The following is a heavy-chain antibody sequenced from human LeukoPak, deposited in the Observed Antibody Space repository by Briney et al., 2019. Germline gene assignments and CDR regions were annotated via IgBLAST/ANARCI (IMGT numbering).Heavy chain of an antibody. V-gene: IGHV3-23*01. J-gene: IGHJ3*02. D-gene: IGHD2-2*01. CDR2: ISGSGGST. CDR3: AKDRWEGVVVPAAMPAFDI. Sequence: QSGGSLRLSCAASGFTFSSYAMSWLRQAPGKGLECVSAISGSGGSTYYADYVKGRFNISRDNSKNTLYLQMNSLRAEDTAVYYCAKDRWEGVVVPAAMPAFDIWGQGTMVTVSS. CDR1: GFTFSSYA.